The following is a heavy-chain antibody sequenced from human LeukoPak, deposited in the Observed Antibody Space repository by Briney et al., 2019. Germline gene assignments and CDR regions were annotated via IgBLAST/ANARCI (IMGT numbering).Heavy chain of an antibody. Sequence: GGSLRLSCAASGFTFSSSGMHWVRQAPGTGLGWVAVISYDGNNKYYIDSVRGRFTISRDNSKNTLYLQMNSLRAEDTAVYYCAKDRVDYYDYVWGSYRPFDYWGQGTLVTVSS. J-gene: IGHJ4*02. CDR1: GFTFSSSG. D-gene: IGHD3-16*02. CDR3: AKDRVDYYDYVWGSYRPFDY. CDR2: ISYDGNNK. V-gene: IGHV3-30*18.